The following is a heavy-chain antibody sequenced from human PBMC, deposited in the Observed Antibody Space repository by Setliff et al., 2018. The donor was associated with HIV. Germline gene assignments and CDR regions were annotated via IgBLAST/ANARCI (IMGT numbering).Heavy chain of an antibody. CDR2: INQDGSII. J-gene: IGHJ4*02. D-gene: IGHD3-10*01. V-gene: IGHV3-7*03. CDR1: GFTFSSQW. Sequence: GSLRLSCAASGFTFSSQWMSWVRQAPGKGLEWVANINQDGSIIKYLDSVKGRCTISRDNAKHSVYLEMNRLRVEDTAVYYCAKKTAAYTSGSWLHYWGQGTLVTVSS. CDR3: AKKTAAYTSGSWLHY.